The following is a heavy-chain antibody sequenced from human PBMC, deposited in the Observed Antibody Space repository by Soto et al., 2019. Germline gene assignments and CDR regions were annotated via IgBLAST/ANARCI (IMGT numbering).Heavy chain of an antibody. J-gene: IGHJ4*02. V-gene: IGHV4-59*08. Sequence: SETLSLSCTASGGSISSYYWSWIRQPPGKGLEWIGYIFYSGSTNYNPSLKSRVTISVDTSKNQFSLKLSSVTAADTAVYYCARPYSSSLDFWGQGTLVTVSS. D-gene: IGHD6-13*01. CDR2: IFYSGST. CDR1: GGSISSYY. CDR3: ARPYSSSLDF.